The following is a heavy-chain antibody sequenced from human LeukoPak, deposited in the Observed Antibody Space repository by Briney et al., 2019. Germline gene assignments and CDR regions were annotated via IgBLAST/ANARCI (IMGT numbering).Heavy chain of an antibody. CDR3: AITTYCGGDCYPTDYYYYYMDV. J-gene: IGHJ6*03. CDR2: IYYSGST. CDR1: GGSISSYY. Sequence: SETLSLTCTVSGGSISSYYWSWIRQPPGKGLEWIGYIYYSGSTNYNPSLKSRVTISVDTSKNQFSLKLSSVTAADTAVYYCAITTYCGGDCYPTDYYYYYMDVWGKGTTVTISS. D-gene: IGHD2-21*02. V-gene: IGHV4-59*01.